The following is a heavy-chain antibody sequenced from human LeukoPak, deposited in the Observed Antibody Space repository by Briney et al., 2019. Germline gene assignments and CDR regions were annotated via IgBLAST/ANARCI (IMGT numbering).Heavy chain of an antibody. D-gene: IGHD3-10*01. V-gene: IGHV4-61*02. CDR2: IYTSGST. CDR1: GGSISSGSHY. CDR3: ARDGWFAESRYIDL. J-gene: IGHJ2*01. Sequence: PSETLSLTCTVSGGSISSGSHYWSWIRQPAGKGLEWIGRIYTSGSTNYNPSLRSRVTISIDTSKNQFSLKLTSVTAADTAVYYCARDGWFAESRYIDLWGRGTLVTVSP.